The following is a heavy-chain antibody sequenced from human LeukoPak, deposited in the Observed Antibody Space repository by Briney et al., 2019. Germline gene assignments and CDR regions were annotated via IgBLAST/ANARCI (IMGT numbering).Heavy chain of an antibody. CDR2: ISAYNGHT. D-gene: IGHD4-17*01. V-gene: IGHV1-18*01. CDR3: ARDLGYGDYGY. CDR1: GYTFTSYG. J-gene: IGHJ4*02. Sequence: GASVKVSCKASGYTFTSYGISWVRQAPGQGLEWMGWISAYNGHTKYAQNLQGRLTMTTDTSTSTAYMELRSLRSDDTAVYYCARDLGYGDYGYWGQGTLVTVSS.